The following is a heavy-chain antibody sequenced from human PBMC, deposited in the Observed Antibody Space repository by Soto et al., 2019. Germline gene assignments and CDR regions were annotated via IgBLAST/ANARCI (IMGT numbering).Heavy chain of an antibody. V-gene: IGHV4-39*01. J-gene: IGHJ5*02. Sequence: SETLSLTCTVSGGSISSSSYYWGWIRQPPGKGLEWIGSIYYSGSTYYNPSLKSRVTISVDTSKNQYSLKLSSVTAADTAVYYCARRLGGLYSSSWYSNWFDPWGQGTLVTVSS. CDR1: GGSISSSSYY. CDR2: IYYSGST. D-gene: IGHD6-13*01. CDR3: ARRLGGLYSSSWYSNWFDP.